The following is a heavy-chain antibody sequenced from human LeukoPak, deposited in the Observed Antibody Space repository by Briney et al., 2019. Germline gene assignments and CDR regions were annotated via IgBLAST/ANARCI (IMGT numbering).Heavy chain of an antibody. J-gene: IGHJ6*03. V-gene: IGHV3-23*01. D-gene: IGHD3-10*01. Sequence: PGGSLRLSCAASGFTFSSCAMSWVRQAPGKGLEWVSAISDSGAYTYYADSVKGRFTISRDNSKNTLYLQMNSLRAEDTALYYCAKDNTYYYGSGAASYMDVWGKGTTVTVSS. CDR3: AKDNTYYYGSGAASYMDV. CDR1: GFTFSSCA. CDR2: ISDSGAYT.